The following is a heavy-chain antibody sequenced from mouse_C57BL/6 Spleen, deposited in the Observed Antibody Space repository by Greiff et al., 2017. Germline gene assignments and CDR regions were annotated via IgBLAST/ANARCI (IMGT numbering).Heavy chain of an antibody. CDR2: INPNNGGT. V-gene: IGHV1-18*01. CDR3: ARTGYGSSDAY. CDR1: GYTFTDYN. J-gene: IGHJ3*01. Sequence: VQLQQSGPELVKPGASVKIPCKASGYTFTDYNMDWVKQSHGKSLEWIGDINPNNGGTIYNQKFKGKATLTVDKSSSTDYMELRSLTSEDTAVYYCARTGYGSSDAYWGQGTLVTVSA. D-gene: IGHD1-1*01.